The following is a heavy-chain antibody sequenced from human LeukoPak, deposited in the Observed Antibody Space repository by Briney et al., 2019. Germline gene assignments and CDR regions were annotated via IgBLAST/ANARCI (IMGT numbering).Heavy chain of an antibody. CDR2: TDGSGRRT. CDR3: AEDGPAGPWDD. Sequence: GGSLRLSCAASGFTCSDYYMSWVRKAPGKGLEWVSATDGSGRRTYYSDSVKGRFIISRDNPSNTLFLQMYSLRAEDTAVYYCAEDGPAGPWDDWGQGTLVTVSS. CDR1: GFTCSDYY. V-gene: IGHV3-23*01. J-gene: IGHJ4*02. D-gene: IGHD2-2*01.